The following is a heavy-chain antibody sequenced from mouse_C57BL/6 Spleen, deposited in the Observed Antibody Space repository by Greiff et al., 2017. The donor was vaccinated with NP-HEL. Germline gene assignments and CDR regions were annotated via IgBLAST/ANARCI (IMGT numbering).Heavy chain of an antibody. Sequence: EVKVEESGGGLVQPGGSMKLSCVASGFTFSNYWMNWVRQSPEKGLEWVAQIRLKSDNYATHYAESVKGRFTISRDDSKSSVYLQMNNLRAEDTGIYYCTAPRTVVEGYFDYWGQGTTLTVSS. V-gene: IGHV6-3*01. CDR2: IRLKSDNYAT. CDR3: TAPRTVVEGYFDY. J-gene: IGHJ2*01. D-gene: IGHD1-1*01. CDR1: GFTFSNYW.